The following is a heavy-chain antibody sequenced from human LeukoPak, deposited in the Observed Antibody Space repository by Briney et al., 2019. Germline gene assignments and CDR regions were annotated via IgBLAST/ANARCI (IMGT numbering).Heavy chain of an antibody. CDR3: AKDRQGELTAYFDY. V-gene: IGHV3-9*01. D-gene: IGHD1-26*01. J-gene: IGHJ4*02. Sequence: GRSLRLSCAASGFTFDDYAMHWVRQAPGKGLEWVSGISWNSGSIGYADSVKGRFTISRDNAKNSLYLQMNSLRAEDTALYYCAKDRQGELTAYFDYWGQGPLVTVSS. CDR2: ISWNSGSI. CDR1: GFTFDDYA.